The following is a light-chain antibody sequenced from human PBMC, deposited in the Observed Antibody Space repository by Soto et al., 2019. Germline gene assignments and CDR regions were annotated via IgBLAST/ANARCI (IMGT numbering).Light chain of an antibody. CDR2: DAS. V-gene: IGKV1D-13*01. Sequence: AILLTQSLSSLSASVGDRVTIACRASQGITSALAWYQQKPGKAPKLLIYDASSLESGVPSRFSGSGSGTDFTLTMSSLQPEDFATYYCQQFNNYPVFGPGTKVDIK. CDR1: QGITSA. CDR3: QQFNNYPV. J-gene: IGKJ3*01.